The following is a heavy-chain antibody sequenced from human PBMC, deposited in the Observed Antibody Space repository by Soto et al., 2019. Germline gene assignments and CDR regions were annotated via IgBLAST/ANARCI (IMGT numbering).Heavy chain of an antibody. J-gene: IGHJ6*02. V-gene: IGHV3-33*01. CDR2: IWYDGSNK. D-gene: IGHD3-22*01. Sequence: PGGSLRLSCAASGFTFSSYGMHWVRQAPGKGLEWVAVIWYDGSNKYYADSVKGRFTISRDNSKNTLYLQMNSLRAEDTAVYYCARDQASSVNAYYIGMDVWGQGTTVTVSS. CDR3: ARDQASSVNAYYIGMDV. CDR1: GFTFSSYG.